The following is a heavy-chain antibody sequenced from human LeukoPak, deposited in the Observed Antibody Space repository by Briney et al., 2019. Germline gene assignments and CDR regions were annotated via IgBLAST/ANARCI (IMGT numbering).Heavy chain of an antibody. J-gene: IGHJ6*03. CDR1: GYTFTSYG. V-gene: IGHV7-4-1*02. D-gene: IGHD1-1*01. Sequence: GASVKVSCKASGYTFTSYGISWVRQAPGQGLEWMGWINTNSGNPTYAQGFTGRFVFSLDTSVSTAYLQISSLKAEDTAIYYCARRGTYYNYYMDVWGKGTTVTVSS. CDR2: INTNSGNP. CDR3: ARRGTYYNYYMDV.